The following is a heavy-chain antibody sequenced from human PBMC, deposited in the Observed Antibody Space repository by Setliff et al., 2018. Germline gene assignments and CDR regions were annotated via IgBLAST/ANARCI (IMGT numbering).Heavy chain of an antibody. V-gene: IGHV5-51*01. J-gene: IGHJ4*02. CDR3: ARALASAGTVFFDY. CDR2: IYPSDSHT. CDR1: GYKFTSYW. Sequence: GESLKISCKGYGYKFTSYWIGWVRQMPGKGLEWLGIIYPSDSHTRYSPSFQGQVTISADRSISTAYLQWSSLKASDTAMYYCARALASAGTVFFDYWGQGTLVTVSS. D-gene: IGHD6-13*01.